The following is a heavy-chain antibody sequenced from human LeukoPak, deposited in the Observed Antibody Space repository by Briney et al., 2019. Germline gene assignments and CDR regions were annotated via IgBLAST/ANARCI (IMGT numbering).Heavy chain of an antibody. CDR1: GGSISSYY. CDR2: IYYSGST. J-gene: IGHJ5*02. Sequence: SSETLSLTCTVSGGSISSYYWSWIRRPPGKGLEWIGYIYYSGSTNYNPSLKSRVTISVDTSKNQFSLKLSSVTAADTAVYYCARDKSRTTGFDPWGQGTLVTVSS. CDR3: ARDKSRTTGFDP. V-gene: IGHV4-59*01. D-gene: IGHD1-7*01.